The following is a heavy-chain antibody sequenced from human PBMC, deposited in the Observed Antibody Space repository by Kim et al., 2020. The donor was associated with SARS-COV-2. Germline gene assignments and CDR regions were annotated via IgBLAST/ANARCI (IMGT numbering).Heavy chain of an antibody. CDR1: GFTFSSYD. D-gene: IGHD5-12*01. CDR3: ARAGGYDWGLGFDY. V-gene: IGHV3-13*01. Sequence: LSLTCAASGFTFSSYDMHWVRQATGKGLEWVSAIGTAGDTYYPGSVKGRFTISRENAKNSLYLQMNSLRAGDTAVYYCARAGGYDWGLGFDYWGQGT. J-gene: IGHJ4*02. CDR2: IGTAGDT.